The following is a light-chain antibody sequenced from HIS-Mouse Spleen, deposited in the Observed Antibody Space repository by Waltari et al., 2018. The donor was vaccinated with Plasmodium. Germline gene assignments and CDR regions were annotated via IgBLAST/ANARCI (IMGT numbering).Light chain of an antibody. CDR3: SSYAGSNNLV. V-gene: IGLV2-8*01. CDR1: SSDVGGYNY. CDR2: EVS. Sequence: QSALTQPPSASGSPGQSVTIPCTGTSSDVGGYNYVSWYQQHPGKAPKLMSYEVSKRPSGVPDRFSGAKSGNTASLPVSGLQAEDEADYYCSSYAGSNNLVFGGGTKLTVL. J-gene: IGLJ2*01.